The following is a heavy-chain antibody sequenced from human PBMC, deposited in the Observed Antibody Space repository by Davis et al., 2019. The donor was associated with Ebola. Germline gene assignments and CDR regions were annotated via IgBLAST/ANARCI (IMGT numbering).Heavy chain of an antibody. CDR2: IIPIFGTA. V-gene: IGHV1-69*13. Sequence: SVKVSCKASGGTFSSYAISWVRQAPGQGLEWMGGIIPIFGTANYAQKFQGRVTITADESTSTAYMELSSLRSEDTAVYYCARDTAMVPRGYYYGMDVWGQGTTVTVSS. J-gene: IGHJ6*02. CDR3: ARDTAMVPRGYYYGMDV. CDR1: GGTFSSYA. D-gene: IGHD5-18*01.